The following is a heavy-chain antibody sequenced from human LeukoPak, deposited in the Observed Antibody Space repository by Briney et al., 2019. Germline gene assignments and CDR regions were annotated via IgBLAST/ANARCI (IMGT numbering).Heavy chain of an antibody. CDR3: ARVRMEY. CDR2: INPNSGGT. J-gene: IGHJ4*02. D-gene: IGHD1-1*01. CDR1: GYTFTDYY. Sequence: ASVKVSCRASGYTFTDYYMLWVRQAPGQGLEWMGWINPNSGGTNYAQKFRGRVTMTRDTSISTAYMELSRLRSDDTAVYYCARVRMEYWGQGTLVTVSS. V-gene: IGHV1-2*02.